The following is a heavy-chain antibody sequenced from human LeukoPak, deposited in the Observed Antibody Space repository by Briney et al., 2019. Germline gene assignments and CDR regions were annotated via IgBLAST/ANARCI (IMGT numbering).Heavy chain of an antibody. CDR1: GGSISSYY. D-gene: IGHD4-23*01. CDR3: ARYHGGNGWFDP. V-gene: IGHV4-59*01. Sequence: PSETLSLTCTVSGGSISSYYWSWIRQPPGKGLEWIGYIYYSGSTNCNPSLKSRVTISVDTSKNQFSLKLSSVTAADTAVYYCARYHGGNGWFDPWGQGTLVTVSS. CDR2: IYYSGST. J-gene: IGHJ5*02.